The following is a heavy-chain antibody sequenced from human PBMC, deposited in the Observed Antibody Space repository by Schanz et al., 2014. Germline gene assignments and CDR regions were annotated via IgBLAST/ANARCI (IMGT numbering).Heavy chain of an antibody. CDR1: GFTFSSYG. CDR3: ARDAVTSVLTPGLYY. CDR2: IWYDGSNK. V-gene: IGHV3-33*01. Sequence: QVQLVESGGGVVQPGRSLRLSCAASGFTFSSYGMHWVRQAPGKGLEWVAIIWYDGSNKYYADSVKGRFTISRDNSKNTLFLQMSSLRAEDTAVYYCARDAVTSVLTPGLYYWGQGTLVTVSS. D-gene: IGHD4-17*01. J-gene: IGHJ4*02.